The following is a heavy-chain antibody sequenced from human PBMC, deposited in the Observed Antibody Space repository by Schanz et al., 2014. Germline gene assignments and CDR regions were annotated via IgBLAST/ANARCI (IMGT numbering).Heavy chain of an antibody. V-gene: IGHV3-7*03. CDR2: IKGDSSEK. CDR3: ARDPNSVNEIDY. D-gene: IGHD5-12*01. CDR1: GFTFSDHW. Sequence: VQLVESGGALVQPGGSLRLSCSASGFTFSDHWMSWVRQPPGKGMEWVGNIKGDSSEKKYVDSVKGRFTLSRDSAKKTMDLQMNSLRVEDAAVYYCARDPNSVNEIDYWGQGTLVTVSS. J-gene: IGHJ4*02.